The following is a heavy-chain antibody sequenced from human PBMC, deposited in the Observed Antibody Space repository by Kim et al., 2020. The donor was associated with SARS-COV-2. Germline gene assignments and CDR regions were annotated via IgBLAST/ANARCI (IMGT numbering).Heavy chain of an antibody. CDR2: ISGDGGST. V-gene: IGHV3-43*02. J-gene: IGHJ6*02. D-gene: IGHD2-15*01. CDR3: AKDMAYCSGGSCSYYYYGMDV. CDR1: GFTFDDYA. Sequence: GGSLRLSCAASGFTFDDYAMHWVRQAPGKGLEWVSLISGDGGSTYYADSVKGRFTISRDNSKNSLYLQMNSLRTEDTALYYCAKDMAYCSGGSCSYYYYGMDVWGQGTTVTVSS.